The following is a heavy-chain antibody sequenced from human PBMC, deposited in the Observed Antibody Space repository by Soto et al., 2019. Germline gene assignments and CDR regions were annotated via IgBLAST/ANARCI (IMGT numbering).Heavy chain of an antibody. CDR2: IDYGGTT. D-gene: IGHD3-16*01. CDR1: GGYISSGGYY. V-gene: IGHV4-31*03. CDR3: ARSPPRGTDN. Sequence: QVQLQESGPGLVKPSQTLSLTCTVSGGYISSGGYYWSWIRQHPGKVLEWIGYIDYGGTTHYNASLRSRGNRAVDTSKNQCSLELTSLTAAATAVYFGARSPPRGTDNWGQGTLFTGSS. J-gene: IGHJ4*02.